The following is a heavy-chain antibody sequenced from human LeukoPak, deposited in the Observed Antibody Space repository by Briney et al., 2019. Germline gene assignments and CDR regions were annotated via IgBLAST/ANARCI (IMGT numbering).Heavy chain of an antibody. CDR3: ARVGIVVVPAATYYYYYGMDV. D-gene: IGHD2-2*01. J-gene: IGHJ6*02. V-gene: IGHV3-33*01. Sequence: GRSLRLSCAASGFTFSSYGMHWVRQAPGKGLEWVAVIWYDGSNKYYADSVKGRFTISRDNSKNTLYLQMNSLRAEDTAVYYCARVGIVVVPAATYYYYYGMDVWGQGTTVTVSS. CDR1: GFTFSSYG. CDR2: IWYDGSNK.